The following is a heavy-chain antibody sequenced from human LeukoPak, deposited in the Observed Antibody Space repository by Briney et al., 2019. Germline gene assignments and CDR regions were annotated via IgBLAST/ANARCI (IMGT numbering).Heavy chain of an antibody. V-gene: IGHV1-46*01. Sequence: ASVKVSCKASGYTFTNYHIYWVRQAPGQGLEWMGMITPSDGSTNYAQKFQGRITMTRDMSTSTVYMELSSLRSEDTAVYYCARVGGWYQYYFDYWGQGTLATVSS. CDR3: ARVGGWYQYYFDY. J-gene: IGHJ4*02. CDR1: GYTFTNYH. D-gene: IGHD6-19*01. CDR2: ITPSDGST.